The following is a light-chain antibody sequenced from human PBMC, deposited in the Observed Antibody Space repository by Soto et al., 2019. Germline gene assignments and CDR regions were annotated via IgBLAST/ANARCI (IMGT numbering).Light chain of an antibody. V-gene: IGKV1-5*03. CDR2: KAS. Sequence: DIQMTQSPSTLSASVGDRVTITCRASQSISSWLAWYQQKPGKAPKLLIYKASSLESGVPSRFSGSGSGTEFTLTISSLQPHDFARYYCQQYNSYPYTFGQGTKLEIK. J-gene: IGKJ2*01. CDR3: QQYNSYPYT. CDR1: QSISSW.